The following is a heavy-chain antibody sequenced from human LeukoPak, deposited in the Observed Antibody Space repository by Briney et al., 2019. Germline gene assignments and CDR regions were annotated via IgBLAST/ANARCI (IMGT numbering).Heavy chain of an antibody. J-gene: IGHJ4*02. V-gene: IGHV4-59*01. Sequence: SETLSLTCTVSGGSISSYYWSWIRQPPGKRLEWIGYIYYSGSTNYNPSLKSRVTISVDTSKNQFSLKLSSVTAADTAVYYCARGRDSSGWQADYWGQGTLVTVSS. D-gene: IGHD6-19*01. CDR1: GGSISSYY. CDR2: IYYSGST. CDR3: ARGRDSSGWQADY.